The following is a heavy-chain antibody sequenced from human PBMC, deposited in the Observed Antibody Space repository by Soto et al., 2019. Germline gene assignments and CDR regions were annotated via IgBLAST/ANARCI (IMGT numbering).Heavy chain of an antibody. V-gene: IGHV3-15*07. CDR1: GFTFSNAW. J-gene: IGHJ4*02. CDR3: TTAVSALDYGDLYNEMELEPADY. Sequence: EVQLVESGGGLVKPGGSLRLSCAASGFTFSNAWMNWVRQAPGKGLEWVGRIKSKTDGGTTDYAAPVKGRFTISRDDSKNTLYLQMNSLKTEDTAVYYCTTAVSALDYGDLYNEMELEPADYWGQGTLVTVSS. D-gene: IGHD4-17*01. CDR2: IKSKTDGGTT.